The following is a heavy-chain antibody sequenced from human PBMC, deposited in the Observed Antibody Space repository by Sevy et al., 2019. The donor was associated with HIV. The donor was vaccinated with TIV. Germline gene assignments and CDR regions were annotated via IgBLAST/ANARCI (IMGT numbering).Heavy chain of an antibody. J-gene: IGHJ4*02. D-gene: IGHD4-17*01. CDR3: ARDGTVTHGFDY. Sequence: GGSLRLSCAASGFTFSSYSMNWVRQAPGKGLEWVSSISSSSSYIYYADSVKGRFTISRDNAKNSLYLQMNSLRAEDTAVYYWARDGTVTHGFDYWGQGTLVTVSS. V-gene: IGHV3-21*01. CDR2: ISSSSSYI. CDR1: GFTFSSYS.